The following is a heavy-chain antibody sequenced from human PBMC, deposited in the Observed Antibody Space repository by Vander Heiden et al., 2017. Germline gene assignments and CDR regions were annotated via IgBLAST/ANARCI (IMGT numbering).Heavy chain of an antibody. Sequence: QVQLQESGPGLVKPSQTLSLTCTVSGGSISSDGYSWSWVRQRPGKGLEWIGFIYYSGSTYYNPSLKSRVTISVDTSKNQFSLKLSSVTAADTAFYYCARVPSPGWFDPWGQGTLVTVSS. CDR1: GGSISSDGYS. V-gene: IGHV4-31*03. J-gene: IGHJ5*02. CDR2: IYYSGST. CDR3: ARVPSPGWFDP.